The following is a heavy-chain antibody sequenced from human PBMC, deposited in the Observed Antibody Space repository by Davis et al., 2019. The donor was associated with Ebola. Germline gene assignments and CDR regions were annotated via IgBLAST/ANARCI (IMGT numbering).Heavy chain of an antibody. CDR1: GGSISSYY. J-gene: IGHJ6*04. V-gene: IGHV4-59*01. Sequence: MPSETLSLTCTVSGGSISSYYWSWIRQPPGKGLEWIGYIYYSGSTNYNPSLKSRVTISVDTSKNQFSLKLSSVTAADTAVYYCARDLKEYYYGMDVWGKGTTVTVSS. CDR2: IYYSGST. CDR3: ARDLKEYYYGMDV.